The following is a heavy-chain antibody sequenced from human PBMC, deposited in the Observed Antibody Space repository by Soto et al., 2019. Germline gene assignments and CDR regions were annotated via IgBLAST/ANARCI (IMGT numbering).Heavy chain of an antibody. CDR3: ARANDIAVVPAALDY. Sequence: QVQLVQSGAEVKKPGSSVKVSCKASGGTFSSYTISWVRQAPGQGLEWMGRIIPILGIANYAQKFQGRVTITADKSTSTAYMELSSLRSEDTAVYYCARANDIAVVPAALDYWGQGTLVTVSS. CDR2: IIPILGIA. CDR1: GGTFSSYT. J-gene: IGHJ4*02. V-gene: IGHV1-69*02. D-gene: IGHD2-2*01.